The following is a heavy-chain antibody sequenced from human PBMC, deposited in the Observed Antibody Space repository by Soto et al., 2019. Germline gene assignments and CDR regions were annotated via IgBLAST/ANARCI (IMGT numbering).Heavy chain of an antibody. V-gene: IGHV3-30*18. CDR2: ISYDGSNK. CDR3: AKLYPAGTETYLGGFDY. D-gene: IGHD7-27*01. CDR1: GFTFSSYG. Sequence: HPGGSLRLSCAASGFTFSSYGMHWVRQAPGKGLEWVALISYDGSNKYYADSVKGRFTISRDNSKNTLYLQVNSLRVEDTAVYYCAKLYPAGTETYLGGFDYWGQGTLVTVSS. J-gene: IGHJ4*02.